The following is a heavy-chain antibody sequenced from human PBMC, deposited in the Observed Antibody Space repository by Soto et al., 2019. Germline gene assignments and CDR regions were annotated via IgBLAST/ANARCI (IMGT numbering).Heavy chain of an antibody. CDR3: ASVSVDTAMAPDTYFDY. CDR2: IYYSGST. D-gene: IGHD5-18*01. V-gene: IGHV4-59*01. CDR1: GGSISSYY. Sequence: SETLSLTCTVSGGSISSYYWSWIRQPPGKGLEWIGYIYYSGSTNYNPSLKSRVTISVDTSKNQFSLKLSSVTAADTAVYYCASVSVDTAMAPDTYFDYWGQGTLVTVPQ. J-gene: IGHJ4*02.